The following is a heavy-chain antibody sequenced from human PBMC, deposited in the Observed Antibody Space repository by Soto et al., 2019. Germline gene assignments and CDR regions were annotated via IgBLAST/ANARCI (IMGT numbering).Heavy chain of an antibody. V-gene: IGHV1-8*01. CDR3: ATYPSMVLDAFDI. D-gene: IGHD2-8*01. CDR2: MNPNSGNT. Sequence: ASVKVSCKASGYTSTSYDINWVRQATGQGLEWMGWMNPNSGNTGYAQKFQGRVTMTGSTSISTAYMELSSLTSEDTAVYYCATYPSMVLDAFDIWGQGTKVTVSS. CDR1: GYTSTSYD. J-gene: IGHJ3*02.